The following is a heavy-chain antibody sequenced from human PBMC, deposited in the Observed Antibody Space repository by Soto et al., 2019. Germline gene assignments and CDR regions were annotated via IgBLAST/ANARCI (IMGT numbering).Heavy chain of an antibody. CDR3: ARGGGITIFGVVMGEALDY. Sequence: SETLSLTCTVSSVSIYSGSFHWGWIRQPPGKGLEWIGSINFSGSTYYNPSLKSRVTISVDTSKNQFSLKLSSVTAADTAVYYCARGGGITIFGVVMGEALDYWGQGTLVTVS. CDR2: INFSGST. CDR1: SVSIYSGSFH. J-gene: IGHJ4*02. V-gene: IGHV4-39*01. D-gene: IGHD3-3*01.